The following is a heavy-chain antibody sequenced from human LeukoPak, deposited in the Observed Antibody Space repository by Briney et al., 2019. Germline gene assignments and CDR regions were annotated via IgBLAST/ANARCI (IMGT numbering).Heavy chain of an antibody. V-gene: IGHV3-15*01. CDR1: GFTFSNAW. CDR2: IKSKTDGGTT. Sequence: GGSLRLSCAASGFTFSNAWMSWVRQAPGKGLEWVGRIKSKTDGGTTDYAAPVKGRFTISRDDSKNTLYLQMNSLKTEDTAVYYCTTAGYYYDSSGYSYYFDYWGQGTLVTVSS. D-gene: IGHD3-22*01. J-gene: IGHJ4*02. CDR3: TTAGYYYDSSGYSYYFDY.